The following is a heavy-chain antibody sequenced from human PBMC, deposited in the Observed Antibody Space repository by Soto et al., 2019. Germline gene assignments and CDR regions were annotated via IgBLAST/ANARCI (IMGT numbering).Heavy chain of an antibody. V-gene: IGHV3-30-3*01. CDR3: SRGDFDY. J-gene: IGHJ4*02. CDR2: ISYDGSNK. CDR1: GFTFSSYA. D-gene: IGHD3-10*01. Sequence: GGSLRLSCAASGFTFSSYAMHWVRQAPGKGLEWVAVISYDGSNKYYADSVKGRFTISRDNSKNTLYLQMNSLRAEDTAVYYCSRGDFDYWGQGTLVTVSS.